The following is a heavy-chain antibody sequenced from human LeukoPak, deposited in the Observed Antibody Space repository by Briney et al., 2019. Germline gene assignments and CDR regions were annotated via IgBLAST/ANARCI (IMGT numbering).Heavy chain of an antibody. CDR1: GFTFGDYA. CDR2: ISGDSGST. CDR3: AKDTEGYTYGYYYYGMDV. D-gene: IGHD5-18*01. V-gene: IGHV3-43*02. Sequence: GGTLRLSCAASGFTFGDYAMHWVRQAPGKGLEWVSLISGDSGSTYYADSVKGRFTISRDNSKNSLYLQMNSLRNDDTALYYCAKDTEGYTYGYYYYGMDVWGQGTTVTVSS. J-gene: IGHJ6*02.